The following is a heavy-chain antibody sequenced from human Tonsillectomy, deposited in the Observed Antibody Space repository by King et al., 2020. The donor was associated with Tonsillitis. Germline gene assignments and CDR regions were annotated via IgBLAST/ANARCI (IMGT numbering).Heavy chain of an antibody. CDR3: AKDGSYYDSSGLGSFQH. D-gene: IGHD3-22*01. CDR2: ISGDGGRT. V-gene: IGHV3-43*02. CDR1: GFTFDDYA. Sequence: VQLVESGGGVVQPGGSLRLSCAASGFTFDDYAMHWVRQAPGKGLEWVSLISGDGGRTYYADSVKGRFTISRDNSKNSLYLQMNSLRTEDTALYYCAKDGSYYDSSGLGSFQHWGQGTLVTVSS. J-gene: IGHJ1*01.